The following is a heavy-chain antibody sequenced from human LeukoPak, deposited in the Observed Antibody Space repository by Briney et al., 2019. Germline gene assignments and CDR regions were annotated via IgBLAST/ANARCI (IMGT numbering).Heavy chain of an antibody. CDR3: ARASSKQLAGYLPDGFDI. Sequence: GGSLRLSCAASGFTFSSYSMNWVRQAPGKGLEWVSSISSSGTYVYYADSVKGRFTISRDNAKNPLSLQMNSLRADDAAVYYCARASSKQLAGYLPDGFDIWGQGTMVTVSS. CDR2: ISSSGTYV. V-gene: IGHV3-21*01. J-gene: IGHJ3*02. D-gene: IGHD3-9*01. CDR1: GFTFSSYS.